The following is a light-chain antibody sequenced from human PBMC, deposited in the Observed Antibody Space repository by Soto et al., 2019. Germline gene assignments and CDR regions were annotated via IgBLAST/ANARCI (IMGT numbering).Light chain of an antibody. Sequence: EIVLTQSPVTLSVSPGERATISCRASQSVAGDLAWFQQTPGQVPRLLIYGASTGFTGVPARFRGSGSGTDVITLISSLESGDVAVYYCQQYNNCPLTFGGGTNVEIK. J-gene: IGKJ4*01. V-gene: IGKV3-15*01. CDR1: QSVAGD. CDR3: QQYNNCPLT. CDR2: GAS.